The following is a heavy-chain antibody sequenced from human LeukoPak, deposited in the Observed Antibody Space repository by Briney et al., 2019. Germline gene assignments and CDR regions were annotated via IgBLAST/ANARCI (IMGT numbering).Heavy chain of an antibody. Sequence: GGSLRLSCAASGFIFSSYAMSWVRQAPGKGLEWVSAISGSGGSTYYADSVKGRFTISRDNSKNTLYLQMNSLRAEDTAVYYCAKTYYDFWSGYSTGASFDYWGQGTLVTVSS. D-gene: IGHD3-3*01. CDR1: GFIFSSYA. V-gene: IGHV3-23*01. CDR2: ISGSGGST. CDR3: AKTYYDFWSGYSTGASFDY. J-gene: IGHJ4*02.